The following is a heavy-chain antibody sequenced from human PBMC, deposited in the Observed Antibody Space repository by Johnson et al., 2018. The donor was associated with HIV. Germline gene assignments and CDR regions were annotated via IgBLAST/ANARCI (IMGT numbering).Heavy chain of an antibody. V-gene: IGHV3-30-3*01. J-gene: IGHJ3*02. Sequence: QVQLVESGGGVVQPGGSLTLSCAASGFTFSRYAMHWVRQAPGKGLEWVALISYDGSNQYYADSVKGRFTISRDNAKNSLYLQMNSLRPEDTAVYYCARDHGWSRGWLFDAFDIWGQGTMVTVSS. CDR3: ARDHGWSRGWLFDAFDI. D-gene: IGHD6-19*01. CDR1: GFTFSRYA. CDR2: ISYDGSNQ.